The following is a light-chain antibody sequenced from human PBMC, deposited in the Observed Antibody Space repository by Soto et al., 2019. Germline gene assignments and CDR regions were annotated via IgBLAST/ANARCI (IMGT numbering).Light chain of an antibody. J-gene: IGLJ3*02. CDR3: CSYVGSSTWV. V-gene: IGLV2-23*01. CDR2: EGS. Sequence: QSALTQPASVSGSPGQSITISCTGTSSDVGSYNLVSWYQQHPGKAPKLMIYEGSKRPSGISNRFSGSKSGNTASLIISGLQAEDEADYYCCSYVGSSTWVFGGGTKLTVL. CDR1: SSDVGSYNL.